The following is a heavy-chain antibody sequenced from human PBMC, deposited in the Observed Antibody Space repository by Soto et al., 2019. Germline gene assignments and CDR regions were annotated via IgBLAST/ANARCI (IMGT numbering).Heavy chain of an antibody. D-gene: IGHD2-21*02. J-gene: IGHJ6*02. CDR2: IIPILGIA. V-gene: IGHV1-69*02. CDR3: ARGGAAYGGGDCQKNYYYGRDV. CDR1: GGTFSSYT. Sequence: QVQLVQSGAEVKKPGSSVKVSCKASGGTFSSYTISWVRQAPGQGLEWMGRIIPILGIANYAQKFQGRVTIAAYNSTRTAYLELRSLRYEDTAVYYCARGGAAYGGGDCQKNYYYGRDVWGQGTTVTVSS.